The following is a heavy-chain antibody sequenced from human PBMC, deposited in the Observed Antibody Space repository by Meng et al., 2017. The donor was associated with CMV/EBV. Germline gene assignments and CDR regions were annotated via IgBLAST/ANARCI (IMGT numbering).Heavy chain of an antibody. CDR2: IKQDGSEK. CDR1: GFTFSSCW. V-gene: IGHV3-7*01. CDR3: AREGYDILTGGGYYYGMDV. D-gene: IGHD3-9*01. J-gene: IGHJ6*02. Sequence: GESLKISCAASGFTFSSCWMSWVRQAPGKGLEWVANIKQDGSEKYYVDSVKGRFTISRDNAKNSLYLQMNSLRAEDTAVYYCAREGYDILTGGGYYYGMDVWGQGTTVTVSS.